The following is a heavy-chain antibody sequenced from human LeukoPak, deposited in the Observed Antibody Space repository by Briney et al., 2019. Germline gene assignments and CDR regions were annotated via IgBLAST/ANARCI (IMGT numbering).Heavy chain of an antibody. CDR3: AKDPSMTLSYFDY. V-gene: IGHV3-33*06. D-gene: IGHD2/OR15-2a*01. CDR1: GFTFSSYG. Sequence: GRSLRLSCAASGFTFSSYGMHWARQAPGKGLEWVVVIWYDGSNKYYADSVKGRFTISRDNSKNTLYLQMNSLRAEDTAVYYCAKDPSMTLSYFDYWGQGTLVTVSS. J-gene: IGHJ4*02. CDR2: IWYDGSNK.